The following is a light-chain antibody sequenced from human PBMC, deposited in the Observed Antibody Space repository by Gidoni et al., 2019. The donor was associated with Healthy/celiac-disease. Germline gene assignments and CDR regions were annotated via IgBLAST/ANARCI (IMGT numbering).Light chain of an antibody. CDR3: GTWDSSLSAVV. CDR1: SSNIGNNY. J-gene: IGLJ2*01. V-gene: IGLV1-51*01. Sequence: VSAAPGQKVTISCSGSSSNIGNNYVSWYQQLPGTAPKLLIYDNNKRPSGIPDRFSGSKSGTSATLGITGLQTGDEADYYCGTWDSSLSAVVFG. CDR2: DNN.